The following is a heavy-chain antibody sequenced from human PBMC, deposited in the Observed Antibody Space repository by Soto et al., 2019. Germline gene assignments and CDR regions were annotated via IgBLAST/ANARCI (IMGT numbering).Heavy chain of an antibody. CDR2: ISATSSHI. Sequence: EEQLVESGGGLVQPGGSLRLSCAASGVTLSPYSMSWVRQAPGKGLEWVSYISATSSHIYYADSVKGRLTISRDNATNSLYLQRNSLRDADSALYSCVRDRMWEPWLGPYDAFEVWGKGTMVTVSS. D-gene: IGHD1-26*01. CDR3: VRDRMWEPWLGPYDAFEV. CDR1: GVTLSPYS. J-gene: IGHJ3*01. V-gene: IGHV3-48*02.